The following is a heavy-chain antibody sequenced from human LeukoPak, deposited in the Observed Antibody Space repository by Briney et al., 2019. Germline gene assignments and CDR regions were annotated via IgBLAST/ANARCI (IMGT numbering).Heavy chain of an antibody. J-gene: IGHJ4*02. CDR3: ARCLNYYGSGSYSDY. Sequence: PSETLSLTCTVSGGSINSFYWSWIRQPPGKGLEWIGYISYSGNTNYNPSLKSRVTISLDTSKTQFSLKLSSVTAADTAVYYCARCLNYYGSGSYSDYWGQGTLVTVSS. CDR2: ISYSGNT. V-gene: IGHV4-59*08. D-gene: IGHD3-10*01. CDR1: GGSINSFY.